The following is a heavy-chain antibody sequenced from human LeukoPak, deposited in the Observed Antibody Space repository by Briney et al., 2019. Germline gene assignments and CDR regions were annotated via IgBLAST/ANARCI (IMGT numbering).Heavy chain of an antibody. Sequence: GRSPRLSCAASGFTFSSYGMHWVRQAPGKGLEWVAVIWYDGSNKYYADSVKGRFTISRDNSKNTLYLQMNSLRAEDTAVYYCARDPRRRYCSGGSCNHFDYWGQGTLVTVSS. V-gene: IGHV3-33*01. CDR3: ARDPRRRYCSGGSCNHFDY. J-gene: IGHJ4*02. CDR2: IWYDGSNK. CDR1: GFTFSSYG. D-gene: IGHD2-15*01.